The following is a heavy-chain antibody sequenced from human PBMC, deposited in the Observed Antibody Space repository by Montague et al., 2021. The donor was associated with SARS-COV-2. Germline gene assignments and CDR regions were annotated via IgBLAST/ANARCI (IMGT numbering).Heavy chain of an antibody. J-gene: IGHJ6*02. CDR2: IYYSGST. V-gene: IGHV4-59*13. CDR3: ARVPYSSSGFFYYYYGIDV. D-gene: IGHD6-6*01. CDR1: GGSISSYY. Sequence: SETLSLTCTVSGGSISSYYWSWIRQPPGKGLEWIGHIYYSGSTNYNPSLKSRVTISVDTSKNQFPLKLSSVTAADTAVYYCARVPYSSSGFFYYYYGIDVWGQGTTVTVSS.